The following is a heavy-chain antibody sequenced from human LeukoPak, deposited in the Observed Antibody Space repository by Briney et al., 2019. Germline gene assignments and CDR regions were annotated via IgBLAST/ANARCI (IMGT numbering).Heavy chain of an antibody. Sequence: GGSLRLSCAASGFTFSSYAMHWVRQAPGKGLEWVAVIWYDGSNKYYADSVKGRFTISRDNSKNTLYLQMNSLRAEDTAVYYCTRGPSSNRFAIWGQGTMVTVSS. V-gene: IGHV3-33*01. CDR2: IWYDGSNK. D-gene: IGHD3-3*01. CDR1: GFTFSSYA. J-gene: IGHJ3*02. CDR3: TRGPSSNRFAI.